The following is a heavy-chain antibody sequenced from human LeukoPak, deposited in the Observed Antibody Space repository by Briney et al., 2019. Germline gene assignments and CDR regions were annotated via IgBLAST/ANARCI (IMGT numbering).Heavy chain of an antibody. J-gene: IGHJ5*02. V-gene: IGHV3-30*18. Sequence: PEGSLRLSCAASEFTFSTYDMHWVRQAPGKGLEWVAIISSGGNVKYYADSVKGRFTISRDNSKDTLYLQMNGLSAEDTAMYYCAKGWGYYTSGTYYNRIPDPWGQGTLVTVSS. CDR1: EFTFSTYD. D-gene: IGHD3-10*01. CDR3: AKGWGYYTSGTYYNRIPDP. CDR2: ISSGGNVK.